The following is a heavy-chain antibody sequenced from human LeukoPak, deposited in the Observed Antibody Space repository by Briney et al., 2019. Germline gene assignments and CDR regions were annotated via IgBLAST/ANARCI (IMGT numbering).Heavy chain of an antibody. J-gene: IGHJ4*02. CDR3: ARVDYVDTAMVTNY. CDR2: IYYSGST. CDR1: GGSISSGDYY. Sequence: SETLSLTCTVSGGSISSGDYYWRWIRQPPGKGLEWIGYIYYSGSTYYNPSLKGRVTISVDTSKNLFSLKLSSVTAADTAVYYCARVDYVDTAMVTNYWGQGTLVTVSS. V-gene: IGHV4-30-4*08. D-gene: IGHD5-18*01.